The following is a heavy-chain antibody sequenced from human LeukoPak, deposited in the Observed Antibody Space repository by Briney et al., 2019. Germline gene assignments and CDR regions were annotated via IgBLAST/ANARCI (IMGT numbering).Heavy chain of an antibody. Sequence: SETLSLTCTVSGGSISSYYWSWIRQPAGKGLERIGRIYTSGSTNYNPSLKSRVTMSVDTSKNQFSLKLSSVTAADTAVYYCARDFGAGSYRYGMDVWGQGTTVTVSS. CDR3: ARDFGAGSYRYGMDV. CDR1: GGSISSYY. V-gene: IGHV4-4*07. D-gene: IGHD3-10*01. CDR2: IYTSGST. J-gene: IGHJ6*02.